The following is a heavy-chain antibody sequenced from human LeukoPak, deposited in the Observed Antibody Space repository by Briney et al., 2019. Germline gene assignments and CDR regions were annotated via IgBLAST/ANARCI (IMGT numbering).Heavy chain of an antibody. J-gene: IGHJ4*02. CDR3: ARGYDSSGYELFR. CDR2: INPSGGST. CDR1: GYTFTSYG. Sequence: ASVKVSCKASGYTFTSYGISWVRQAPGQGLEWMGIINPSGGSTSYAQKFQGRVTMTRDMSTSTVYMELSSLRSEDTAVYYCARGYDSSGYELFRWGQGTLVTVSS. D-gene: IGHD3-22*01. V-gene: IGHV1-46*01.